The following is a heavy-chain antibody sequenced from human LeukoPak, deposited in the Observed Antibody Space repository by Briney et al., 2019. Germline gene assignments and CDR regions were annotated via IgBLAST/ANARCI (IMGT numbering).Heavy chain of an antibody. CDR3: ARVTGKNWGTY. CDR1: GYTFTGYY. D-gene: IGHD7-27*01. V-gene: IGHV1-2*02. CDR2: INPNSGDS. J-gene: IGHJ4*02. Sequence: GASVKVSCKASGYTFTGYYMHWVRQSPGQGLECMGWINPNSGDSNSAQKFQGRVTMTRDSSISTVYMELSRLSSDDTAVYYCARVTGKNWGTYWGQGTLVTVSS.